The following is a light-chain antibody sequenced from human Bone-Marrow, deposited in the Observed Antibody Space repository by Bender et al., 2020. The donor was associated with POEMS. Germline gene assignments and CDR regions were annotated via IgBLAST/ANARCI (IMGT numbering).Light chain of an antibody. J-gene: IGLJ2*01. Sequence: QSALTQPASVSGSPGQSITISCTGASSDVGAYNLVSWFQQHPGKAPELMIYEVNKRPSGVSNRFSGSKSGNTASLTISGLQAEDEADYYCCSYAGSSTPVVFGGGTKLTVL. CDR3: CSYAGSSTPVV. CDR2: EVN. V-gene: IGLV2-23*02. CDR1: SSDVGAYNL.